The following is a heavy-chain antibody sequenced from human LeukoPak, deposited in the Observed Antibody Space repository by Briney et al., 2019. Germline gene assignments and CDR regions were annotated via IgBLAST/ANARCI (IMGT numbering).Heavy chain of an antibody. V-gene: IGHV3-23*01. D-gene: IGHD2-15*01. Sequence: GGSLRLSCAASGFTFSNYAMNWVRQAPGKGLEWVSAISGSGGSTSYADSVKGRFTISRDNSKNILCLQVNSLRAEGTAVYYCAKGAMVVVVAPTEFDHWGQGALVTVSS. CDR1: GFTFSNYA. J-gene: IGHJ4*02. CDR3: AKGAMVVVVAPTEFDH. CDR2: ISGSGGST.